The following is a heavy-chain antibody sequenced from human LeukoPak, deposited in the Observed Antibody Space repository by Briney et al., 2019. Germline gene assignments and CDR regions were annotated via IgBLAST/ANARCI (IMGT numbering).Heavy chain of an antibody. D-gene: IGHD4-17*01. CDR3: ARYDYGDYYYYGMDV. Sequence: SETLSLTCTVSGGSISSYYWSWIRQPPGKGLEWIGCIYYSGSTNYNPPLKSRVTISVDTSKNQFSLKLSSVTAADTAVYYCARYDYGDYYYYGMDVWGQGTTVTVSS. V-gene: IGHV4-59*08. CDR1: GGSISSYY. CDR2: IYYSGST. J-gene: IGHJ6*02.